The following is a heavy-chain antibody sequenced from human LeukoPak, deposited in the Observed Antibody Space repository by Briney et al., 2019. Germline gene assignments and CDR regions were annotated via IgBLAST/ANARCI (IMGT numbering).Heavy chain of an antibody. Sequence: HPGGSLRLSCAASGFTFSSYAMSWVRQAPGKGLEWVSAISGSGGSTYYADSVKGRFTISRDNSKNTLYLQMNSLRAEDTAVHYCAKDPRYCSSTSCHGFDPWGQGTLVTVSS. J-gene: IGHJ5*02. V-gene: IGHV3-23*01. CDR3: AKDPRYCSSTSCHGFDP. CDR1: GFTFSSYA. CDR2: ISGSGGST. D-gene: IGHD2-2*01.